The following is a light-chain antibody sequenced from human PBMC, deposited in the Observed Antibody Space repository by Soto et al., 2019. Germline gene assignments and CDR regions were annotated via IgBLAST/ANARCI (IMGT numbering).Light chain of an antibody. Sequence: EIVLTQSPGTLSLSPGERATLSCRASQSLRSSNLAWYKQKPGQAPRPISYGVSSRATGIPDRFSGSGSGTDFTLTISRLEPEDFAVYYCQQYDSSPRTFGQGTKVDIK. J-gene: IGKJ1*01. CDR3: QQYDSSPRT. CDR1: QSLRSSN. V-gene: IGKV3-20*01. CDR2: GVS.